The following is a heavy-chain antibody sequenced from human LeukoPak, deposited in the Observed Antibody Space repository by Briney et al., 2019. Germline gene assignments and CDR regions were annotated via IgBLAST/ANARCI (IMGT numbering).Heavy chain of an antibody. D-gene: IGHD4-17*01. CDR1: GFTFSSYA. CDR2: ISYDGSNK. CDR3: ARDFGYTVTHGAFDI. V-gene: IGHV3-30-3*01. Sequence: PGGSLRLSCAASGFTFSSYAMHWVRQAPGKGLEWVAVISYDGSNKYYADSVKGRFTISRDNSKNTLYLQMNSLRAEDTAVYYCARDFGYTVTHGAFDIWGQGTMVTVSS. J-gene: IGHJ3*02.